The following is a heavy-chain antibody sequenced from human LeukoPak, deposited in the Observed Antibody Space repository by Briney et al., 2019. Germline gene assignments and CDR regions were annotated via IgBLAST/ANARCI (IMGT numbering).Heavy chain of an antibody. CDR2: ISDNEGTT. D-gene: IGHD5-18*01. CDR3: ARHDSFIPY. CDR1: GFTFNYYA. J-gene: IGHJ4*02. Sequence: PGGSLRLSCAASGFTFNYYATSWVRQAPGKGLEWVSGISDNEGTTYYTDSVKGRFTISRDNTKNTVYLQMNNLRADDTAVYFCARHDSFIPYWGQGTLVTVSS. V-gene: IGHV3-23*01.